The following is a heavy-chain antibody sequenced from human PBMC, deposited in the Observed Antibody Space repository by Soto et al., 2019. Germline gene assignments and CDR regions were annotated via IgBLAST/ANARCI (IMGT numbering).Heavy chain of an antibody. CDR3: AKDHVYLGNWLSGFDY. V-gene: IGHV3-23*01. CDR2: ISGSGGST. J-gene: IGHJ4*02. Sequence: EVQLLESGGGLVQPGGSLRLSCAASGFTFSSYAMSWVRQAPGKGLEWVSAISGSGGSTYYADSVKGRFTISRDNSKNTLYLQMNSLRAEDTAVYYCAKDHVYLGNWLSGFDYWGQGTLVTVSS. D-gene: IGHD3-16*01. CDR1: GFTFSSYA.